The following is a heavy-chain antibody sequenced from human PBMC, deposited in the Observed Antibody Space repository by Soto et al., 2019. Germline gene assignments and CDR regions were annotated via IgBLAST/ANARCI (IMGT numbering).Heavy chain of an antibody. J-gene: IGHJ4*02. Sequence: GALRIPWAAFGFNCRNFGRHRVRQAPGKGLEWVAVIWHDGKNKYYADSVRDRFTISRDNSKNTLDLQMNSLRGDDTAVYYCARDPGSDSHIDYWGLGTLVTVSS. CDR3: ARDPGSDSHIDY. D-gene: IGHD1-26*01. CDR2: IWHDGKNK. V-gene: IGHV3-33*08. CDR1: GFNCRNFG.